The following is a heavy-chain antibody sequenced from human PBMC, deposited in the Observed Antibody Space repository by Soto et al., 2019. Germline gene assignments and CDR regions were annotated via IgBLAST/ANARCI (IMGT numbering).Heavy chain of an antibody. Sequence: SQTLSLTCVLSGDSVSSNTAAWNWIRSSPSRGLEWLGRTYYRSIWRHDSAVSVKSRINVNPDTTTTHFSLQVNSATPDDTAVYYCGRGVDGSGFDLWGQGTLVTVSS. D-gene: IGHD6-19*01. V-gene: IGHV6-1*01. CDR1: GDSVSSNTAA. CDR2: TYYRSIWRH. J-gene: IGHJ4*02. CDR3: GRGVDGSGFDL.